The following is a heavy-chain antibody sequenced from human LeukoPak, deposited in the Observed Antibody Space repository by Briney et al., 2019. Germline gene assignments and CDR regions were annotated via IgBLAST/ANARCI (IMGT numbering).Heavy chain of an antibody. V-gene: IGHV1-46*01. CDR3: AMAPYYYDSSGYYIRWRGKFDY. Sequence: GASVKVSCKASGYTFTSYYMHWARQAPGQGLEWMGIINPSGGSTSYAQKFQGRVTMTRDMSTSTVYMELSSLRSEDTAVYYCAMAPYYYDSSGYYIRWRGKFDYWGQGTLVTVSS. CDR1: GYTFTSYY. CDR2: INPSGGST. D-gene: IGHD3-22*01. J-gene: IGHJ4*02.